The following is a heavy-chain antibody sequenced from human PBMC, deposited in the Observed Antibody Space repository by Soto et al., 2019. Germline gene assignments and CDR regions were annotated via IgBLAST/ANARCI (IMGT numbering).Heavy chain of an antibody. CDR3: AKAMVRGVIRFLDDY. J-gene: IGHJ4*02. V-gene: IGHV3-23*01. D-gene: IGHD3-10*01. Sequence: PRGSLRLSCAASGFTFSSYAMSWVRQAPGKGLEWVSAISGSGGSTYYADSVKGRFTISRDNSKNPLYLQMNSLRAEDTAVYYCAKAMVRGVIRFLDDYWGQGTLVTVSS. CDR2: ISGSGGST. CDR1: GFTFSSYA.